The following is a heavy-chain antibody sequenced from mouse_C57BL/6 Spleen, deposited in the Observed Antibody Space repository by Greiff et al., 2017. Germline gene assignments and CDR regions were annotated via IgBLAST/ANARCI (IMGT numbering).Heavy chain of an antibody. V-gene: IGHV1-61*01. CDR3: ASTAAWFAY. CDR1: GYTFTSYW. CDR2: IYPSDSET. Sequence: VQLQQPGAELVRPGSSVKLSCKASGYTFTSYWMDWVKQRPGQGLEWIGNIYPSDSETHYNQQFKDKATLTVDKSSSTAYMQLSSLTSEDSAVYYGASTAAWFAYWGPGTLGTVSA. J-gene: IGHJ3*01. D-gene: IGHD4-1*02.